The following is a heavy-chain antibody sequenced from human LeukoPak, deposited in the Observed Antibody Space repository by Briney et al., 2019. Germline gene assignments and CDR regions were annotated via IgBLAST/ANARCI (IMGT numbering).Heavy chain of an antibody. CDR3: ARSPLPGVAGTPREDY. J-gene: IGHJ4*02. Sequence: ASVKVSCKASGYTFTSYGISWVRQAPGQGLEWMGWISAYNGNTNYAQKLQGRVTMTTDTSTSTAYMELRSLRSDDTAVYYCARSPLPGVAGTPREDYWGQGTLVTVSS. CDR2: ISAYNGNT. D-gene: IGHD6-19*01. V-gene: IGHV1-18*01. CDR1: GYTFTSYG.